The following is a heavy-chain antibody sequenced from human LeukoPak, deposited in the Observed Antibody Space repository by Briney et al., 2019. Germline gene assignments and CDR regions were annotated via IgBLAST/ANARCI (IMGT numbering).Heavy chain of an antibody. CDR3: ARGLQAAGGIDY. CDR2: IYTSGST. V-gene: IGHV4-4*07. J-gene: IGHJ4*02. Sequence: SETLSLTLTVSGGSISSYYWSWIRQPAGKGLEWIGRIYTSGSTNYNPSLKSRVTMSVDTSKNQFSLNLSSVTAADTAVYYCARGLQAAGGIDYWGEGAQVAVSS. D-gene: IGHD6-13*01. CDR1: GGSISSYY.